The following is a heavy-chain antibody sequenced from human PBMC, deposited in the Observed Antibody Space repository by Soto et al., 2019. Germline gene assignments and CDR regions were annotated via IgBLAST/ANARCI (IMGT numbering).Heavy chain of an antibody. V-gene: IGHV3-30-3*01. D-gene: IGHD6-19*01. J-gene: IGHJ5*02. Sequence: GGSLRLSCAASGFTFSSYAMHWVRQAPGKGLEWVAVISYDGSNKYYADSVKGRFTISRDNSKNTLYLQMNSLRAEDTAVYYCARGGPLLAVAGSIDWFDPWGQGTLVTVSS. CDR3: ARGGPLLAVAGSIDWFDP. CDR2: ISYDGSNK. CDR1: GFTFSSYA.